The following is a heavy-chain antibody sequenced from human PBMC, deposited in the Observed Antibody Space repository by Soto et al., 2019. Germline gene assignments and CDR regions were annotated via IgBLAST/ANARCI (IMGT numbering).Heavy chain of an antibody. CDR2: IKSKTDGGTT. CDR1: GFPFSNAW. CDR3: TGSSGYGYFDY. Sequence: GGSLRLSCAASGFPFSNAWMNWVRQAPGKGLEWVGRIKSKTDGGTTDYAAPVKGRFTISRDDSKNTLYLQMNSLKTEDTAVYYCTGSSGYGYFDYWGQGTLVTVSS. J-gene: IGHJ4*02. V-gene: IGHV3-15*07. D-gene: IGHD1-26*01.